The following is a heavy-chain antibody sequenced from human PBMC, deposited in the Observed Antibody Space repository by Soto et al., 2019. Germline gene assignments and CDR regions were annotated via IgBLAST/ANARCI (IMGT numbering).Heavy chain of an antibody. Sequence: QVQLVQSGAEVKKPGASVKVSCTASGYSVLSYGFSWVRQAPGQGLEWMGYINTETGNTFYAQRLQGRVTMTTNTSTHTAYMELMRLTSDDTAVYFCVTDRPNSNLDFWGQGTLITISS. CDR1: GYSVLSYG. V-gene: IGHV1-18*01. CDR2: INTETGNT. D-gene: IGHD2-8*01. J-gene: IGHJ4*02. CDR3: VTDRPNSNLDF.